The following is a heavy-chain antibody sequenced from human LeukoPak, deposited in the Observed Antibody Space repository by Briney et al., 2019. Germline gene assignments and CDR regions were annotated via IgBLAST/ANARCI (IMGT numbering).Heavy chain of an antibody. CDR1: GFTFSSYG. J-gene: IGHJ6*03. CDR3: ARDKIAAAGKDYYYYYMDV. CDR2: ISYDGSNK. V-gene: IGHV3-30*03. D-gene: IGHD6-13*01. Sequence: GGSLRLSCAASGFTFSSYGMHWVRQAPGKGLEWVAVISYDGSNKYYADSVKGRFTISRDNSKNTLYLQMNSLRAEDTAVYYCARDKIAAAGKDYYYYYMDVWGKGTTVTVS.